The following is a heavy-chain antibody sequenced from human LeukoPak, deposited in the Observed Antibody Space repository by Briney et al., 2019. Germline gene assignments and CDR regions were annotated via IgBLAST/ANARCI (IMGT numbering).Heavy chain of an antibody. CDR3: ARDHGLLYSSSWYFDY. D-gene: IGHD6-13*01. V-gene: IGHV4-34*01. J-gene: IGHJ4*02. CDR1: GGSFSGYY. Sequence: KPSETLSLTCAVYGGSFSGYYWSWIRQPPGKGLEWIGEINHSGSTNYNPSLKSRVTMSVDTSKNQFSLKLSSVTAADTAVYYCARDHGLLYSSSWYFDYWGQGTLVTVSS. CDR2: INHSGST.